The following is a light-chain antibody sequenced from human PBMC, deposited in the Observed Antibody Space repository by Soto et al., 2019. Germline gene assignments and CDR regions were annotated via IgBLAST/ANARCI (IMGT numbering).Light chain of an antibody. Sequence: EIVMTQSPATLSVSPGDRVTLSCRASQNIDNNLAWYQQRPGQPPRLRIYGASTRANGIPARFSGSGSGTEFPLTISSLQSEDFAVYCCQQYNNWPPLTFGGGTKVEIK. V-gene: IGKV3D-15*01. J-gene: IGKJ4*01. CDR2: GAS. CDR3: QQYNNWPPLT. CDR1: QNIDNN.